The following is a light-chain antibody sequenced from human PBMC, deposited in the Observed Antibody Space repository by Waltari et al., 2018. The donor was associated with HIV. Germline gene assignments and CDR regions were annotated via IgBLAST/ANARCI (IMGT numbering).Light chain of an antibody. J-gene: IGLJ2*01. CDR2: EVS. Sequence: QSALTQPPSASGSPGQSVTISCTGTTKDVGLYNYVSWYQQNPGEAPKLIIFEVSKRPPGVPDRFSGAKAGNTASLTVAGLQSEDEADYFCSSYAGSNTLLFGGGTKLTVL. CDR1: TKDVGLYNY. V-gene: IGLV2-8*01. CDR3: SSYAGSNTLL.